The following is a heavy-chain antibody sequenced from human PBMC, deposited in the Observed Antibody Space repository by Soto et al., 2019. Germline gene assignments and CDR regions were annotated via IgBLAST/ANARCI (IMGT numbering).Heavy chain of an antibody. CDR1: GGTFSSYT. D-gene: IGHD6-13*01. Sequence: QVQLVQSGAEVKKPGSSVKVSCKASGGTFSSYTISWVRQAPGQGLEWMGRIIPILGIANYAQKFQGRVTITADKSTRTAYMELSSLRSEDTAVYYCARQESYSSSWYGAFDIWGQGTMVTVSS. J-gene: IGHJ3*02. V-gene: IGHV1-69*02. CDR3: ARQESYSSSWYGAFDI. CDR2: IIPILGIA.